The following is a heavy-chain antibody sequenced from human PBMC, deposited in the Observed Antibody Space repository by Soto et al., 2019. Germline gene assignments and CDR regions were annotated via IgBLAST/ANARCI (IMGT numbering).Heavy chain of an antibody. CDR3: ARRYCNSDTCYVDY. CDR1: GYTFSNYG. D-gene: IGHD2-15*01. Sequence: ASVKVSCKASGYTFSNYGITWVRQAPGQGLEWMGWINPSTDGTYYAENFQGRITMTRDTSISTAYMELSGLRSDDTAVYYCARRYCNSDTCYVDYWGQGTLVTVSS. CDR2: INPSTDGT. J-gene: IGHJ4*02. V-gene: IGHV1-2*02.